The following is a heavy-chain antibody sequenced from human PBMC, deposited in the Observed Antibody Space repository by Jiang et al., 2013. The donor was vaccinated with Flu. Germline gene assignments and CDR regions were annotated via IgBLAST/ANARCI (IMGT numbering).Heavy chain of an antibody. V-gene: IGHV1-69*04. CDR3: ARVVDTYYYGSGKDYYGMDV. Sequence: GAEVKKPGSSVKVSCKASGGTFSSYAISWVTTGPWTRGLSGWERIIPILGIANYAQKFQGRVTITADKSTSTAYMELSSLRSEDTAVYYCARVVDTYYYGSGKDYYGMDVWGKGTTVTVSS. D-gene: IGHD3-10*01. CDR1: GGTFSSYA. J-gene: IGHJ6*04. CDR2: IIPILGIA.